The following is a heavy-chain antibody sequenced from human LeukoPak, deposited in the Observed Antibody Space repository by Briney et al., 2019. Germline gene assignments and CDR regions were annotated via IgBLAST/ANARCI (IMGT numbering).Heavy chain of an antibody. D-gene: IGHD3-16*01. J-gene: IGHJ4*02. CDR3: AREGWGGFDY. V-gene: IGHV3-48*01. CDR1: GFTFSIYA. CDR2: ISSSGSTI. Sequence: GGSLRLSCAASGFTFSIYAMNWVRQAPGKGLEWVSYISSSGSTIYYADSVKGRFTISRDNAKNSLYLQMDSLRADDTAMYYCAREGWGGFDYWGQGTLVTVSS.